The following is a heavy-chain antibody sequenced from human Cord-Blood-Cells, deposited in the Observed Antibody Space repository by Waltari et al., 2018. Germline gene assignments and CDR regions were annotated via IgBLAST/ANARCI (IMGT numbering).Heavy chain of an antibody. V-gene: IGHV1-69*01. CDR3: ARGDIVVVPAASAFDY. Sequence: QVQLVQSGAEVKKPGSSVKVSCKASGGTFSSYAISWVRQAPGQGLEWMGGIIPILGTANYAQKFQGRVTITADESTSTAYMGLSSLRSEDTAVYYCARGDIVVVPAASAFDYWGQGTLVTVSS. CDR1: GGTFSSYA. D-gene: IGHD2-2*01. J-gene: IGHJ4*02. CDR2: IIPILGTA.